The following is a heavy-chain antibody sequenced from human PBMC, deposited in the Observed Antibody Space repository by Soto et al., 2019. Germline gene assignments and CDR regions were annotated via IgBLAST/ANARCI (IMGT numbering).Heavy chain of an antibody. D-gene: IGHD3-3*01. CDR2: IYYSGST. V-gene: IGHV4-39*01. Sequence: SETLSLTCTVSGGSISSSSYYWGWIRQPPGKGLEWIGSIYYSGSTYYNPSLKSRVTISVDTSKNQFSLKLSSVTAADTAVYYCASFYDFWSGYHPEYYYYGMDVWGQGTTVTV. CDR1: GGSISSSSYY. CDR3: ASFYDFWSGYHPEYYYYGMDV. J-gene: IGHJ6*02.